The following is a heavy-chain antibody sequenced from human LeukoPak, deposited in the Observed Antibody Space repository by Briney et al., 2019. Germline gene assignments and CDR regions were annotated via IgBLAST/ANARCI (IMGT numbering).Heavy chain of an antibody. Sequence: GGSLRLSCVASGFTFSSYSMNWVRQAPGKGLEWVSSISSSSRYIYYADSVKGRFTISRDNAKNSLYLQMDSLRAEDTAVYYCARDSAWGSSFDYWGQGTLVAVSS. J-gene: IGHJ4*02. CDR2: ISSSSRYI. D-gene: IGHD6-19*01. CDR1: GFTFSSYS. CDR3: ARDSAWGSSFDY. V-gene: IGHV3-21*01.